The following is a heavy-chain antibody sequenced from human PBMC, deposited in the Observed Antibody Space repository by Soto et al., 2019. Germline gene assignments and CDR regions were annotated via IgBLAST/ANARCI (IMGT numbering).Heavy chain of an antibody. Sequence: EVQLLESGGGLVQPGGSLRLSCAASGFTFSIYAMTWVRQSPGKGLEWVSTISGSSGTTSYADSVRGRFTISRANSKNSLYLQMNSLRAEDTAVYYCAKDAYGWYFDLWGRGTLVTVSS. CDR1: GFTFSIYA. D-gene: IGHD4-17*01. J-gene: IGHJ2*01. CDR3: AKDAYGWYFDL. V-gene: IGHV3-23*01. CDR2: ISGSSGTT.